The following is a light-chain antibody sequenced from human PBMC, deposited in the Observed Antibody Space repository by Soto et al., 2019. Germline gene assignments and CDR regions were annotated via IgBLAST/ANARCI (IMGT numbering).Light chain of an antibody. V-gene: IGLV1-44*01. CDR3: AAWDDSLNGHYV. CDR2: SNN. CDR1: SSNIGSNT. Sequence: QSVLNPPPSASGTPGQRVTISCSGSSSNIGSNTVNWYQQLPGTAPKLLIYSNNQRPSGVPDRFSGSKSGTSASLAISGLQSEDEADYYCAAWDDSLNGHYVFGTGTKVTVL. J-gene: IGLJ1*01.